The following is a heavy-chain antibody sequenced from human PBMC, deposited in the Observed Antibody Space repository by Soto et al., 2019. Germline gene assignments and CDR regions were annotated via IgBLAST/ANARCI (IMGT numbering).Heavy chain of an antibody. V-gene: IGHV3-33*01. CDR2: IWYDGSNK. J-gene: IGHJ6*03. CDR1: GFTFSGYG. D-gene: IGHD6-6*01. Sequence: QVQVVESGGGVVQPGRSLRLSCAASGFTFSGYGMHWVRQAPGKGLEWVEVIWYDGSNKYYADSVKGRFTISRDNSKNTLYMHMNSLRAEDTAVYYCARLRLSMAPVCTVDYDYYMDFWGKGTTVTLSS. CDR3: ARLRLSMAPVCTVDYDYYMDF.